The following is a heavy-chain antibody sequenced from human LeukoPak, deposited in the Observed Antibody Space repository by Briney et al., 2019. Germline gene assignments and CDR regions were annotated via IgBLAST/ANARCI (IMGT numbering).Heavy chain of an antibody. Sequence: GGSLSLSCAASGFPFSSYGMHWVRQAPGKGLEWVALIWYDGSNLYYADSVKGRFTISKDSSKNTLYLHMNSLRAEDTAVYYCARGVSGSECQDWGQGTLVTVSS. CDR2: IWYDGSNL. V-gene: IGHV3-33*01. CDR3: ARGVSGSECQD. CDR1: GFPFSSYG. J-gene: IGHJ4*02. D-gene: IGHD3-10*01.